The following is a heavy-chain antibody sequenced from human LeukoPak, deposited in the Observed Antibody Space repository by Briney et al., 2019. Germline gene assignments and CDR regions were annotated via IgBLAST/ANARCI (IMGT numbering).Heavy chain of an antibody. Sequence: PSETLSLTCAVYGGSFSGYYWSWIRQPPGKGLEWIGEINHSGSTNYNPSLKSRVTISVDTSKNQFSLKLSSVTAADTAVYYCARHPSLVPDDWGQGTLVTVSS. CDR2: INHSGST. CDR1: GGSFSGYY. CDR3: ARHPSLVPDD. V-gene: IGHV4-34*01. D-gene: IGHD6-13*01. J-gene: IGHJ4*02.